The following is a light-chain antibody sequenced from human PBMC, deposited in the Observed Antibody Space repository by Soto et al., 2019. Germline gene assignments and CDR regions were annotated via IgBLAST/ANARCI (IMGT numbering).Light chain of an antibody. J-gene: IGKJ5*01. Sequence: EKVMTQSTDTLSVSPGESDTLSRRASQSVSSTLAWYQQKPGQAHRILIYDASTRANGIPARFSGRGSGTEFTLTISNLQSEDFAVYYCQQRNNWPPITFGQGTRLDIK. V-gene: IGKV3-15*01. CDR2: DAS. CDR1: QSVSST. CDR3: QQRNNWPPIT.